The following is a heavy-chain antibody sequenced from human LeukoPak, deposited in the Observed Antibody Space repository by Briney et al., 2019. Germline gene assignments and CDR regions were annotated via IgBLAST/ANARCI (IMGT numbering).Heavy chain of an antibody. J-gene: IGHJ4*02. V-gene: IGHV3-30*04. Sequence: GRSLRLSCAASVCTFSTYAIQRVRQAPGKGLEWVAVISHDGRNKHYADSVKGRFTISRDNSKNTLYLPMTSLRAEDTAVHYCERVGVREWLRGCFDYWGQGALVTVSS. CDR3: ERVGVREWLRGCFDY. D-gene: IGHD5-12*01. CDR1: VCTFSTYA. CDR2: ISHDGRNK.